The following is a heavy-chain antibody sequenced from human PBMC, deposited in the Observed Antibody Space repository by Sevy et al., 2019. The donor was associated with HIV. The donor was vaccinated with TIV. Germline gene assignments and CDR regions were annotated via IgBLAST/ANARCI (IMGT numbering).Heavy chain of an antibody. CDR1: GFTFSSYW. J-gene: IGHJ4*02. V-gene: IGHV3-74*01. D-gene: IGHD6-13*01. Sequence: GGSLRLSCAVSGFTFSSYWMHWVRQAPGRGPVWVSRIKSDGSSTNYADSVKGRFTISRANAKNTLYLQMNSLRAEDTAVYYCARDPWLYSSSWSFDYWGQGTLVTVSS. CDR3: ARDPWLYSSSWSFDY. CDR2: IKSDGSST.